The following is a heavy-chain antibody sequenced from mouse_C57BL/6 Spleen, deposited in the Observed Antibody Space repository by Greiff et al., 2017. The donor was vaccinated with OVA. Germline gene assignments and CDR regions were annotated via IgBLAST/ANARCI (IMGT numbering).Heavy chain of an antibody. V-gene: IGHV1-76*01. CDR3: ARGSTYGDFDY. D-gene: IGHD1-1*02. J-gene: IGHJ2*01. Sequence: QVQLQQSGAELVRPGASVKLSCKASGYTFTDYYINWVKQRPGQGLEWIARIYPGSGNTYYNEKFKGKATLTAEKSSSTAYMQLSSLTSEDSAVYFCARGSTYGDFDYWGQGTTLTVSS. CDR2: IYPGSGNT. CDR1: GYTFTDYY.